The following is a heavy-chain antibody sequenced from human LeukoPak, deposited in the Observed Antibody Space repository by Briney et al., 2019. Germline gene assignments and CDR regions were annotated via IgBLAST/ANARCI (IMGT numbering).Heavy chain of an antibody. J-gene: IGHJ3*02. CDR2: IRYDGSNK. Sequence: GALRLSCAASGFTFSSYGMHWVRQAPGKGLEWVAFIRYDGSNKYYADSVKGRFTISRDNSKNTLYLQMNSLRAEDTAVYYRASSPIVVVPAARKPTAWSLFNDAFDIWGQGTIVTVSS. CDR3: ASSPIVVVPAARKPTAWSLFNDAFDI. D-gene: IGHD2-2*01. V-gene: IGHV3-30*02. CDR1: GFTFSSYG.